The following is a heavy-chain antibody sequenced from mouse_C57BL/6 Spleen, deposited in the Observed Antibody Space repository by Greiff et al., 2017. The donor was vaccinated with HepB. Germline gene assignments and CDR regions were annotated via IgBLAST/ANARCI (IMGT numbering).Heavy chain of an antibody. D-gene: IGHD1-1*01. V-gene: IGHV14-1*01. CDR2: IDPEDGDT. Sequence: VQLQQSGAELVRPGASVKLSCTASGFNIKDYYMHWVKQRPEQGLEWIGRIDPEDGDTEYAPKFQGKATMTADTSSNTAYLQLSSLTSEDTAVYYCTRYYGSPYWYFDVWGTGTTVTVAS. J-gene: IGHJ1*03. CDR3: TRYYGSPYWYFDV. CDR1: GFNIKDYY.